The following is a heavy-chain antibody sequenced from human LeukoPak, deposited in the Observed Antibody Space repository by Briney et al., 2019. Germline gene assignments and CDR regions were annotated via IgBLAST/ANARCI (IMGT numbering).Heavy chain of an antibody. J-gene: IGHJ4*02. Sequence: SETLSLTCTVSGGSISSSSYYWGWIRQPPGKGLEWIGRIYTSGSTNYNPSLKSRVTISLDTSKSQFSLNLSSVTAADTAVYYCARDAPTAYCSGGSCYFDYWGQGTLVTVSS. CDR1: GGSISSSSYY. CDR3: ARDAPTAYCSGGSCYFDY. D-gene: IGHD2-15*01. CDR2: IYTSGST. V-gene: IGHV4-39*07.